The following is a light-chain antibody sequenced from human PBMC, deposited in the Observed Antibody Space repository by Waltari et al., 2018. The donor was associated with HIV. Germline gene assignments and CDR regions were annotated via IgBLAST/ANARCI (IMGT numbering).Light chain of an antibody. CDR1: KLGDKY. CDR3: QAWDSSTAV. J-gene: IGLJ2*01. V-gene: IGLV3-1*01. CDR2: QDS. Sequence: SYELTQPPSVSVSPGQTASFTCSGDKLGDKYACWYQQKPGQSPVLVIYQDSKRPSGIPERFSCSNSGNTATLTISGTQAMDEADYYCQAWDSSTAVFGGGTKLTVL.